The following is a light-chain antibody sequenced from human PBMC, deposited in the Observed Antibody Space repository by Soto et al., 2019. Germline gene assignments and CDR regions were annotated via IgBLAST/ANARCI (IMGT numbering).Light chain of an antibody. Sequence: DITISQSPSTLSASVGDRVTIPCRASQTISSWLAWYQQKPGKAPKLLIFKASSLQTGVPSKFSGSGSGTEFTLTISSLQPDDFATYYCQQYDSYPWTFGQGTKVDI. V-gene: IGKV1-5*03. CDR3: QQYDSYPWT. J-gene: IGKJ1*01. CDR1: QTISSW. CDR2: KAS.